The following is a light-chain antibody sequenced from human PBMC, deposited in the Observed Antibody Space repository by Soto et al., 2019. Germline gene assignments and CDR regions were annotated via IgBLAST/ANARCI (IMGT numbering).Light chain of an antibody. CDR1: SSDVGAYDF. J-gene: IGLJ1*01. CDR3: SSFAKSNNFV. Sequence: QSVLTQPPSASGSPGQSVTISCTGTSSDVGAYDFVSWYQQHPGEPPKLMIYEVTKRPSGVPDRFSGSKSGNTASLTVSGLQTEDEADYYCSSFAKSNNFVFGTGTKVTVL. V-gene: IGLV2-8*01. CDR2: EVT.